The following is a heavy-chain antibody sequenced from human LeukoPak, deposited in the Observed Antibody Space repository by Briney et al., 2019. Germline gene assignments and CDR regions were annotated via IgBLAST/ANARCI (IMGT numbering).Heavy chain of an antibody. D-gene: IGHD3-22*01. CDR3: ARHRGGTGYYDSSGYFDY. V-gene: IGHV4-59*08. CDR1: GGSISSYY. CDR2: IYYSGST. J-gene: IGHJ4*02. Sequence: SETLSLTCIVSGGSISSYYWSWIRQPPGKGLEWIGYIYYSGSTNYNPSLKSRVTISVDTSKNQFSLKLSSVTAADTAVYYCARHRGGTGYYDSSGYFDYWGQGTLVTVSS.